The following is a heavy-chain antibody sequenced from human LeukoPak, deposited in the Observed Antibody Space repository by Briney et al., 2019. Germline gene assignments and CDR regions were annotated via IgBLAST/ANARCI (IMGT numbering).Heavy chain of an antibody. CDR1: GFTFSNYA. D-gene: IGHD4-11*01. CDR3: AKTPYSNPFRVPFDY. Sequence: GGSLRLSCAASGFTFSNYAMSWVRQAPGKGLEWVSTITGSGDSTYYADSVKGRFTLSRDISKNTLYLQMSSLRAEDTAVYYCAKTPYSNPFRVPFDYWGQGTLVTVSS. J-gene: IGHJ4*02. V-gene: IGHV3-23*01. CDR2: ITGSGDST.